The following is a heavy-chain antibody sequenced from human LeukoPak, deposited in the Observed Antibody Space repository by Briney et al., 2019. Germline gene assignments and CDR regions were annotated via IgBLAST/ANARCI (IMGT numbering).Heavy chain of an antibody. D-gene: IGHD1-26*01. CDR3: VRQSEVGATDP. V-gene: IGHV4-39*01. J-gene: IGHJ5*02. CDR1: GGSISSGTYY. Sequence: EPSETLSLTCTVSGGSISSGTYYWGWIRQPPGKGPEGIGSIYYSGSTYYNPSLKSRVTISLDTSKNQFSLTLSSVTAADTAVYYCVRQSEVGATDPWGQGTLVTVSS. CDR2: IYYSGST.